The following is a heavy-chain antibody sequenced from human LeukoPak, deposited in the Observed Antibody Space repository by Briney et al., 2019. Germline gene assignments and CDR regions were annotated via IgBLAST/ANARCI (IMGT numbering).Heavy chain of an antibody. V-gene: IGHV4-38-2*02. CDR2: IYHSGST. J-gene: IGHJ5*02. CDR3: ATVVGATEGWFDP. CDR1: GYSISSGYY. D-gene: IGHD1-26*01. Sequence: SETLSLTCTVSGYSISSGYYWGWIRQPPGKGLEWIGSIYHSGSTNYNPSLKSRVTISVDTSKNQFSLKLSSVTAADTAVYYCATVVGATEGWFDPWGQGTLVTVSS.